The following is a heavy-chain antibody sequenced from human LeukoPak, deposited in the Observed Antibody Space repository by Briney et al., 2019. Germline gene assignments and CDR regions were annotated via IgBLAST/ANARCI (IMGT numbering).Heavy chain of an antibody. D-gene: IGHD6-19*01. Sequence: ASVKVSCKASGYTFTGYYMHWVRQAPGQGLEWMGWINPNSGGTNYAQKFQGRVTMTRDTSISTAYMELSRLRSDDTAVYYCARVMWYSSGGYYDYFDDWGQGTLVTVSS. J-gene: IGHJ4*02. V-gene: IGHV1-2*02. CDR2: INPNSGGT. CDR3: ARVMWYSSGGYYDYFDD. CDR1: GYTFTGYY.